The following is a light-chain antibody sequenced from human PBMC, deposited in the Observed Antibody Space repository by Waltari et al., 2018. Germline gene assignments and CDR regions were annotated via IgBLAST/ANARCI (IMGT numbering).Light chain of an antibody. V-gene: IGKV3-20*01. CDR1: QSVSSSY. Sequence: DIVLTPSPGTLSLSPGERVTLSCRASQSVSSSYFAWYQQKPGRAPRLRIYGASIRATGIPDRFSVSGSGTDFTLTISRLEPEDFAVYYCQQYGSSPWTFGQGTKVEIK. CDR3: QQYGSSPWT. J-gene: IGKJ1*01. CDR2: GAS.